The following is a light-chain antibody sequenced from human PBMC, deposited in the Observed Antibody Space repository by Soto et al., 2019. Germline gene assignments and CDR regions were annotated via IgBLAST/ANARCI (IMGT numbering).Light chain of an antibody. CDR3: QQYNSYSWT. J-gene: IGKJ1*01. V-gene: IGKV1-5*03. CDR1: QTISSW. CDR2: KAS. Sequence: DIHMTQSPSTLSVSLGDRVTITCLASQTISSWLAWYQQKPGKAPKLLIYKASSLESGVPSRFSGSGSGTEFTLTISSLQPDDFATYYCQQYNSYSWTFGQGTKVDIK.